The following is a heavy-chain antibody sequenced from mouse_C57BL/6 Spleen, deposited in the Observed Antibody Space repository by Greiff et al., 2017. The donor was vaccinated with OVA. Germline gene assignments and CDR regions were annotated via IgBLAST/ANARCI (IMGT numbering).Heavy chain of an antibody. D-gene: IGHD2-4*01. V-gene: IGHV1-42*01. J-gene: IGHJ1*03. CDR1: GYSFTGYY. CDR3: ARGITTDYWYFDV. CDR2: INPSTGGT. Sequence: VQLQQSGPELVKPGASVKISCKASGYSFTGYYMNWVKQSPEKSLEWIGEINPSTGGTTYNQKFKAKATLTVDKSSSTAYMQLKSLTSEDSAVYYCARGITTDYWYFDVWGTGTTVTVSS.